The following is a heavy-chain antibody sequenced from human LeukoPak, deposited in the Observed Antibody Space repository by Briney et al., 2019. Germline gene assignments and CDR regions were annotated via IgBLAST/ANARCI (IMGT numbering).Heavy chain of an antibody. CDR1: GFTFSSYC. J-gene: IGHJ4*02. CDR2: IWYDGSNK. CDR3: ARDLGSGWMEGYFDY. V-gene: IGHV3-33*01. D-gene: IGHD6-19*01. Sequence: GGSLRLSCAASGFTFSSYCTHWVRQAPGKGLEWVAVIWYDGSNKYYADSVKGRFTISRDNSQNTLYLQMNSLRAEDTAVYYCARDLGSGWMEGYFDYWGQGTLVTVSS.